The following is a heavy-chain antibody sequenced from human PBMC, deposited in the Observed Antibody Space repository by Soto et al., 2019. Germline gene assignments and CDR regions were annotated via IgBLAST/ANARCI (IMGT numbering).Heavy chain of an antibody. CDR1: GFTFSSYA. Sequence: EVQLVESGGGLVQPGGSLRLSCAVSGFTFSSYAMHWVRQAPGKGLEYVSVISSNGGITYYANSVKGRFTISRDNSKNTVYLQMGSLRAEDMAVYYCARDTYTGTSPFVYWGQGTLVTVSS. CDR3: ARDTYTGTSPFVY. CDR2: ISSNGGIT. V-gene: IGHV3-64*01. D-gene: IGHD1-26*01. J-gene: IGHJ4*02.